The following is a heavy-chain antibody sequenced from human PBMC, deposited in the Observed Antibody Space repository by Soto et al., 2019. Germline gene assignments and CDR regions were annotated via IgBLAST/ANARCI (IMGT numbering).Heavy chain of an antibody. V-gene: IGHV3-21*01. J-gene: IGHJ4*02. CDR3: AREAYGNYAPIDY. CDR1: GFTFSDCG. CDR2: ISSGSSYI. Sequence: EVHLVESGGGLVKPGGSLRLSCAASGFTFSDCGLKWVRQAPGKGLEWVSSISSGSSYIYYADSVKGRFSISRDNAQNSLYLHMNSLRAEDTAVYYCAREAYGNYAPIDYWGQGTLVTVSS. D-gene: IGHD4-17*01.